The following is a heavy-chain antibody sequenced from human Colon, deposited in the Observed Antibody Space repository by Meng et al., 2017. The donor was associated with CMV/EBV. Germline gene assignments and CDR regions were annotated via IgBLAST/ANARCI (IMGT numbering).Heavy chain of an antibody. V-gene: IGHV3-23*01. CDR2: ISDIGGTT. CDR1: GFTFSSYA. CDR3: AKSYNSEPWYNWFDS. J-gene: IGHJ5*01. Sequence: GESLKISCAASGFTFSSYAMTWVRQAPGKGLEWVSTISDIGGTTYYSDSAKGRFTISRDKSQNTLYLQMNSLRVEDTAVYYCAKSYNSEPWYNWFDSWGQGTLVTVSS. D-gene: IGHD1-1*01.